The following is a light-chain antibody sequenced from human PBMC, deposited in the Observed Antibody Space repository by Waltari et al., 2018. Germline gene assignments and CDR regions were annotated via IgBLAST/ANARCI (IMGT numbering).Light chain of an antibody. V-gene: IGLV3-10*01. CDR3: YSSDSTGLRV. Sequence: SYELTQPPSVSVSPGQTARITCSGHELPRKYAYWFQQKSGQAPRLVISEDTKRPSGIPGMFSGSSSGTVATLTITGAQVDDEADYYCYSSDSTGLRVFGGGTTVVVL. J-gene: IGLJ1*01. CDR2: EDT. CDR1: ELPRKY.